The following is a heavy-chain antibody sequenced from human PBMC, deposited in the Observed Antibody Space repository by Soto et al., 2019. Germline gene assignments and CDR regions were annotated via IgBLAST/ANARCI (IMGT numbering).Heavy chain of an antibody. V-gene: IGHV1-3*04. CDR2: INTGNGNT. Sequence: QLVQSGAEVKKPGASVKVSCKTSGPTFIAYYIHWVRQAPGQGLEWMGWINTGNGNTKYSQRFQGRVTMSRDTSTSTAYMELSSLTSEDTAVYYCAKLGGGYIFGPYLDYWGQGTLVTVSS. J-gene: IGHJ4*02. CDR1: GPTFIAYY. D-gene: IGHD5-18*01. CDR3: AKLGGGYIFGPYLDY.